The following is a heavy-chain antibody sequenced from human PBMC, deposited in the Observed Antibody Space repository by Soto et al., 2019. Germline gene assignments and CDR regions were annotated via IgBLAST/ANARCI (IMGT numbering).Heavy chain of an antibody. V-gene: IGHV1-69*06. Sequence: SVKVSCKXSGGTFSSYAISWVRQAPGQGLEWMGGIIPIFGTANYAQKFQGRVTITADKSTSTAYMELSSLRSEDTAVYYCAGSRGRGLYYYYGMDVWGQGTTVTVSS. D-gene: IGHD6-13*01. CDR3: AGSRGRGLYYYYGMDV. J-gene: IGHJ6*02. CDR1: GGTFSSYA. CDR2: IIPIFGTA.